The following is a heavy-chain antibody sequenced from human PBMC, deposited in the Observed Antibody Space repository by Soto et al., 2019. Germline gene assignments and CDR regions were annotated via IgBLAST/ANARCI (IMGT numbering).Heavy chain of an antibody. CDR2: IYYSGST. CDR3: ARAYGGYADY. V-gene: IGHV4-59*01. Sequence: SETLSLTCTVAGDSISSYYWSWIRQPRGKGLEWIGYIYYSGSTNYNPSLKSRVTISVDTSKNQFSLKLSSVTAADTAVYYCARAYGGYADYWGQGALVTVSS. D-gene: IGHD5-12*01. J-gene: IGHJ4*02. CDR1: GDSISSYY.